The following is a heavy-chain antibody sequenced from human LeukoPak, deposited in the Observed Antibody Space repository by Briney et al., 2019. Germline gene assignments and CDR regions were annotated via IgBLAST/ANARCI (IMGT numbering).Heavy chain of an antibody. J-gene: IGHJ4*02. V-gene: IGHV1-2*02. CDR2: INPNSGGT. D-gene: IGHD3-22*01. CDR1: GYTFTGYY. Sequence: ASVKVSCKASGYTFTGYYMHWVRQAPGQGLEWMGWINPNSGGTNYAQKFQGRVTMTRDTSISTAYMELSRLRSDDTAVYYCAGGALYYYDSSGSFDYWGQGTLVTVSS. CDR3: AGGALYYYDSSGSFDY.